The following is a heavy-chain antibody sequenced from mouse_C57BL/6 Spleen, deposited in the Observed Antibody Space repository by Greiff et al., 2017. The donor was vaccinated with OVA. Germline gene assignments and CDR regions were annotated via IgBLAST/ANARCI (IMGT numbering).Heavy chain of an antibody. Sequence: QVQLQQPGAELVKPGASVKLSCKASGYTFTSYWMHWVKQRPGQGLEWIGQIYPGDGDTNYNGKFKGKATLTADKSSSTAYMQLSSLTSEDSAVYFCASSSGSLDYWGQGTTLTVSS. J-gene: IGHJ2*01. CDR2: IYPGDGDT. D-gene: IGHD3-2*02. V-gene: IGHV1-80*01. CDR1: GYTFTSYW. CDR3: ASSSGSLDY.